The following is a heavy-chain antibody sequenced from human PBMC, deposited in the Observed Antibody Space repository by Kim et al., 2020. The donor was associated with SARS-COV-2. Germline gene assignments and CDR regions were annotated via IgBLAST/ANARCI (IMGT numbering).Heavy chain of an antibody. CDR2: T. V-gene: IGHV4-59*01. J-gene: IGHJ4*02. CDR3: ASSYGDYALDY. D-gene: IGHD4-17*01. Sequence: TNNNPFLKSRVTISVDTSKNQFSLRLSSEPAADAGVYYCASSYGDYALDYWGQGTLVTVTS.